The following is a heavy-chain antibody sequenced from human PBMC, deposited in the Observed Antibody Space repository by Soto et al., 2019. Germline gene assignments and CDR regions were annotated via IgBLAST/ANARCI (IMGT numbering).Heavy chain of an antibody. CDR1: GYTFTSYD. D-gene: IGHD6-6*01. Sequence: ASVKVSCKASGYTFTSYDINWVRQATGQGLEWMGWMNPNNNNTGYAQKFQGRVTMTRNTSISTAYMELSSLGSEDTAVYYRAKRPSSSTFDYWGQGTLVTVPS. J-gene: IGHJ4*02. CDR2: MNPNNNNT. V-gene: IGHV1-8*01. CDR3: AKRPSSSTFDY.